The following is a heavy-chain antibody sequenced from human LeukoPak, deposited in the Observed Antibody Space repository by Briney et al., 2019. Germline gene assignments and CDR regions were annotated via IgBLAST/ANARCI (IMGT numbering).Heavy chain of an antibody. J-gene: IGHJ5*02. V-gene: IGHV4-59*08. CDR1: GGSISNYY. Sequence: SETLSLTCTVSGGSISNYYWSWIRQSPGKGLEWIGYIYYSGSTNYNPSLKSRVTISVDTSKNQFSLKLSSVTAADTAVYYCAREDFLGDGYNPWGQGTLVTVSS. CDR2: IYYSGST. D-gene: IGHD5-24*01. CDR3: AREDFLGDGYNP.